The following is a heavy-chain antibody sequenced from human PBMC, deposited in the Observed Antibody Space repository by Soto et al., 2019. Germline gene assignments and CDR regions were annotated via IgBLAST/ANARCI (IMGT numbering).Heavy chain of an antibody. D-gene: IGHD3-10*01. CDR2: ISYDGSNK. Sequence: SGGSLRLSCAASGFTFSSYGMHWVRQAPGKGLEWVAVISYDGSNKYYADSVKGRFTISRDNSKNTLYLQMNSLRAEDTAVYYCAKVPIPYGSGSYYPFDYWGQGILVTVSS. V-gene: IGHV3-30*18. CDR1: GFTFSSYG. CDR3: AKVPIPYGSGSYYPFDY. J-gene: IGHJ4*02.